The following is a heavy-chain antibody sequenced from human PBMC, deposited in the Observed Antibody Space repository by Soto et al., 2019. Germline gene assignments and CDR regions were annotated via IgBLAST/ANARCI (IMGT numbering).Heavy chain of an antibody. D-gene: IGHD3-10*01. J-gene: IGHJ6*02. CDR1: GFTFSSYG. CDR3: ARDPARGCMDV. CDR2: IWYDGSNK. V-gene: IGHV3-33*08. Sequence: HPWGSLRLSCAAPGFTFSSYGMHWVRQAPGKGLEWVAVIWYDGSNKYYADSVKGRFTISRDNSKNTLYLQMNSLRAEDTAVYYCARDPARGCMDVWGQGTTVTVSS.